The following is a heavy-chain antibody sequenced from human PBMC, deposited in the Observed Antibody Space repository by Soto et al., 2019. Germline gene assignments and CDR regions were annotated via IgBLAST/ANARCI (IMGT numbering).Heavy chain of an antibody. Sequence: GXPKSHSCSASGVCFSAYVMYWVSQDTGKGLEWVSGMSGNGISTYYADSVRGRFTISRDESKSTLYLQMNSLRAEDTAVYYCAKPREAYNILEDWGQGALVTVSS. CDR1: GVCFSAYV. J-gene: IGHJ4*02. CDR3: AKPREAYNILED. CDR2: MSGNGIST. V-gene: IGHV3-23*01. D-gene: IGHD1-1*01.